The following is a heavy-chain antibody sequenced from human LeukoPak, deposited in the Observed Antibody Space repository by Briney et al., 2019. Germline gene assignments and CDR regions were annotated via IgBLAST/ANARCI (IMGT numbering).Heavy chain of an antibody. Sequence: TGGSLRLSCAASGFTVSSNYMSWVRQAPGKGLEWVSVIYSGGSTYYADSVKGRFTISRDNSKNTLYLQMNSLRAEDTAVYYCARDGYYYGSGNYQGAFDIWGQGTMVTVSS. CDR3: ARDGYYYGSGNYQGAFDI. J-gene: IGHJ3*02. CDR1: GFTVSSNY. V-gene: IGHV3-53*01. CDR2: IYSGGST. D-gene: IGHD3-10*01.